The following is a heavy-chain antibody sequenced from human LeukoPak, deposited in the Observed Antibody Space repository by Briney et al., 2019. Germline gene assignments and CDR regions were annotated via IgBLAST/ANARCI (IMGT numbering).Heavy chain of an antibody. D-gene: IGHD4-17*01. CDR1: GFTFSAYE. Sequence: GGSLRLSCAASGFTFSAYEMNWVRQAPGKGLEWVSGIGAGGTFTYYADSVKGRFTISRDNSRNTLYLQMNSLRAEDTAVYYCAKWGDYSFDYWGQGTLVTVSS. CDR3: AKWGDYSFDY. V-gene: IGHV3-23*01. CDR2: IGAGGTFT. J-gene: IGHJ4*02.